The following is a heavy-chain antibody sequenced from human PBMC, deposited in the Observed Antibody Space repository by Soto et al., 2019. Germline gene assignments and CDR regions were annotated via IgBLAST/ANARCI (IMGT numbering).Heavy chain of an antibody. V-gene: IGHV3-23*01. CDR3: AKGGGGTCYSGSDY. CDR1: GFTFSSFA. Sequence: EVQLLESGGGLIQPGGSLRLSCAASGFTFSSFAMSWVRQAPGKGLEWVSSISGSGASIFYADSVKGRFTISRDTSKNILDLQMNSLRVEDTALYHCAKGGGGTCYSGSDYWGRGTLVTVSS. D-gene: IGHD2-15*01. CDR2: ISGSGASI. J-gene: IGHJ4*02.